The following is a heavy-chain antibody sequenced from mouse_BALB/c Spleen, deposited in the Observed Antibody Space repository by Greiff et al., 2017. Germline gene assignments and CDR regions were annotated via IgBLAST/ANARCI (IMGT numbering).Heavy chain of an antibody. Sequence: EVHLVESGGGLVQPGGSRKLSCAASGFTFSSFGMHWVRQAPEKGLEWVAYISSGSSTIYYADTVKGRFTISRDNPKNTLFLQMTSLRSEDTAMYYCARRYGNLYAMDYWGQGTSVTVSS. CDR1: GFTFSSFG. D-gene: IGHD2-1*01. J-gene: IGHJ4*01. CDR2: ISSGSSTI. V-gene: IGHV5-17*02. CDR3: ARRYGNLYAMDY.